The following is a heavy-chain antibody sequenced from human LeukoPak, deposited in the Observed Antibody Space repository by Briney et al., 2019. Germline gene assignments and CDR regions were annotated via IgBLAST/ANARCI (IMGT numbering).Heavy chain of an antibody. Sequence: GGSLRISCSASGYTFSSGWMSWVRQAPGKGLGWIGRIKTDTDGGATDYAAHVKGRFTISRDDSTNTLYLQMDRLESEDTASHYCTHLYGLHFVSWVQGARVTVSS. CDR3: THLYGLHFVS. D-gene: IGHD4-17*01. J-gene: IGHJ5*02. V-gene: IGHV3-15*01. CDR2: IKTDTDGGAT. CDR1: GYTFSSGW.